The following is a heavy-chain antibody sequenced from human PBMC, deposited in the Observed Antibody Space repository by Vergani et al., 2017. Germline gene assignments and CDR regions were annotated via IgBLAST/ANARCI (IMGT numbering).Heavy chain of an antibody. CDR1: GYSFTSYW. J-gene: IGHJ6*02. CDR3: AIHRGWGLVVVAATPWYYYNGMDV. V-gene: IGHV5-51*01. Sequence: EVQLVQSGAEVKKPGESLKISCKGSGYSFTSYWIGWVRQMPGKGLEWMGIIYTGYSDTRYRPSFQRQVTISADKSISTAYLQWSSLRASDTAMYYCAIHRGWGLVVVAATPWYYYNGMDVWGQGTTVTVSS. D-gene: IGHD2-15*01. CDR2: IYTGYSDT.